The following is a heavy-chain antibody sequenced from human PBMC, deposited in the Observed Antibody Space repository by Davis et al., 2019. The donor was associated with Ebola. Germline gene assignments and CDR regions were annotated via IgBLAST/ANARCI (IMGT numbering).Heavy chain of an antibody. V-gene: IGHV3-30*18. CDR3: AKDYLDY. CDR2: ISYDGSNK. Sequence: GGSLRLSCAASGFTFSSYGMHWVRQAPGKGLEWVAVISYDGSNKYYADSVKGRFTISRDNSKNTLYLQMNSLRAEDTAVYYCAKDYLDYWGQGTLVTVSS. J-gene: IGHJ4*02. CDR1: GFTFSSYG.